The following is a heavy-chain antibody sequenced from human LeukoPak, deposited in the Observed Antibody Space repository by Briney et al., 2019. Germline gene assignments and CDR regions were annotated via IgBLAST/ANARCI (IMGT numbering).Heavy chain of an antibody. CDR1: GYAFTGYY. CDR2: INPNSGGT. J-gene: IGHJ4*02. Sequence: GASVKVSCKASGYAFTGYYMHWVRQAPGQGLEWMGRINPNSGGTNYAQKFQGRVTMTRDTSISTAYMELSRLRSDDTAVYYCISGYYYDSSGYYYDYWGQGTLVTVSS. CDR3: ISGYYYDSSGYYYDY. D-gene: IGHD3-22*01. V-gene: IGHV1-2*06.